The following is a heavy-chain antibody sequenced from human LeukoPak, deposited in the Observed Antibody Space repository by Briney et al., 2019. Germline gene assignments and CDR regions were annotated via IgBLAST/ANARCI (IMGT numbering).Heavy chain of an antibody. J-gene: IGHJ4*02. CDR3: ARLTRLSTSPDRYYLDY. D-gene: IGHD6-6*01. V-gene: IGHV4-4*09. CDR1: GDSISSYY. CDR2: IYTSGGT. Sequence: SETLSLTCTVPGDSISSYYWSWIRQPPGKGLEWIGYIYTSGGTNYIPSLKGRVTIDTSKNQFSLKLSSVTAADSAVYYCARLTRLSTSPDRYYLDYWGQGTLVTVSS.